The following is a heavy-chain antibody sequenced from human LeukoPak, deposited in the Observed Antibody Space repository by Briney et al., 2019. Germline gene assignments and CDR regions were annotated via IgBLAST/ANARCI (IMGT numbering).Heavy chain of an antibody. CDR1: GFTFSSYA. CDR2: ISYDGSNK. D-gene: IGHD3-3*01. J-gene: IGHJ4*02. V-gene: IGHV3-30*11. CDR3: ATGRITIFGVVIPGYFDY. Sequence: GRSLRLSCAASGFTFSSYAMHWVRQAPGKGLEWVAVISYDGSNKYYADSVKGRFTISRDNSKNTLYLQMNSLRAEDTAVYYCATGRITIFGVVIPGYFDYWGQGTLVTVSS.